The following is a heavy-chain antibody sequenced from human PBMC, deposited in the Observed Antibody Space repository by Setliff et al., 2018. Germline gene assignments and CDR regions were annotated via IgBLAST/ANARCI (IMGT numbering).Heavy chain of an antibody. CDR2: IYDSGTT. D-gene: IGHD2-2*01. CDR1: GGSMRSISYY. CDR3: AICRYQVPYNY. Sequence: KTSETLSLTCTVSGGSMRSISYYWGWVRQPPGKGLEWIGTIYDSGTTYYNASLKSRVAISVDTSKNQFSLRLSSVTAADTAVYYCAICRYQVPYNYWGQGSLVTVSS. J-gene: IGHJ4*02. V-gene: IGHV4-39*01.